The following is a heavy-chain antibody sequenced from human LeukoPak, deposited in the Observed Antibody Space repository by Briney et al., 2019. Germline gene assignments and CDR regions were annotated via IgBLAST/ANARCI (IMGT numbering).Heavy chain of an antibody. CDR2: INHSGST. CDR3: ARRRYYDILTGYYTLDY. V-gene: IGHV4-34*01. J-gene: IGHJ4*02. Sequence: SETLSLTCAVYGGSFSGYYWSWIRQPPGKGLEWIGEINHSGSTNYNPSLKSRVTISVDTSKNQFSLKLSSVTAADTAVYYCARRRYYDILTGYYTLDYWGQGTLVTVSS. CDR1: GGSFSGYY. D-gene: IGHD3-9*01.